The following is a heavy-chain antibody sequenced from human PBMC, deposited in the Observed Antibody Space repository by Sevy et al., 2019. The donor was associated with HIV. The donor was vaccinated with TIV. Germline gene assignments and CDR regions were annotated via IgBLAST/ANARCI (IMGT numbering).Heavy chain of an antibody. J-gene: IGHJ4*02. CDR3: ARQEGPAQWGWYFDY. CDR2: IYPGHSDT. V-gene: IGHV5-51*01. D-gene: IGHD2-15*01. CDR1: GYDFTRNW. Sequence: GESLKISCKGSGYDFTRNWIGWMRQMPGKGLQWMGIIYPGHSDTRYSPSLQGQVTISADKSISTAYLQWSSLKASDTAIYYCARQEGPAQWGWYFDYWGQGTRVSVSS.